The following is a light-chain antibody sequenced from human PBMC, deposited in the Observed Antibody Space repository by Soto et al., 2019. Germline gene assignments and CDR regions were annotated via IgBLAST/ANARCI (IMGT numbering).Light chain of an antibody. J-gene: IGKJ1*01. Sequence: DIQMTQSPSSLSASVGDRVTITCQASQDISNYLNWYQQKPGKAPKLLIYDASNLETGVPSRFSGSGSGTDFTFTISSLQPDDFATYYCQQYNSYSPTFDQGTKVDIK. CDR3: QQYNSYSPT. V-gene: IGKV1-33*01. CDR2: DAS. CDR1: QDISNY.